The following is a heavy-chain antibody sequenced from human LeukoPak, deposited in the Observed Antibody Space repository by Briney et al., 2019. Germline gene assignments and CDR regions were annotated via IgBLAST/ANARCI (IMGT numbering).Heavy chain of an antibody. V-gene: IGHV3-21*01. D-gene: IGHD6-6*01. CDR1: GFTFISYS. J-gene: IGHJ4*02. CDR3: VRKGAGSSASHFDY. Sequence: GGSLRLSCAASGFTFISYSMNWVPQAPGNGLDWVSSISGTSSYIHYADAVKGRFTISRDNAKNSLYLQMNSLRAEDTAVYYCVRKGAGSSASHFDYWGQGTLVTVSS. CDR2: ISGTSSYI.